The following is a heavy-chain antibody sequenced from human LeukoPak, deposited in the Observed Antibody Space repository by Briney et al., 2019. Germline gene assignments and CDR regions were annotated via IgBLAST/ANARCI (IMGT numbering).Heavy chain of an antibody. V-gene: IGHV4-34*01. Sequence: PSETLSLTCAVYGGSFSGYYWSWIRQPPGKGLEWIGEINHSGSTNYNPSLKSRVTISVGTSKNQFSLKLSSVTAADTAVYYCARVRSGSYYYLRAFDIWGQGTMVTVSS. CDR1: GGSFSGYY. CDR3: ARVRSGSYYYLRAFDI. J-gene: IGHJ3*02. D-gene: IGHD1-26*01. CDR2: INHSGST.